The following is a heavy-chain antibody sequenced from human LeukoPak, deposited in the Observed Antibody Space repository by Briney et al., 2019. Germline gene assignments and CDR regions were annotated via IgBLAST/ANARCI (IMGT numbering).Heavy chain of an antibody. CDR2: MNPNSGNT. V-gene: IGHV1-8*03. D-gene: IGHD4-17*01. J-gene: IGHJ4*02. Sequence: ASVKVSCKASGYTFTSYDINWVRQATGQGLEWMGWMNPNSGNTGYAQKFQGRVTITTDTSTTAAYLELWSLRSDDTALYYCARDLGATTVTPFDSWGQGTLVTVSS. CDR3: ARDLGATTVTPFDS. CDR1: GYTFTSYD.